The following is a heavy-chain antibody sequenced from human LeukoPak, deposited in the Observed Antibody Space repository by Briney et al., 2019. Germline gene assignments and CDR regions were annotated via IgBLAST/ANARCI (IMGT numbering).Heavy chain of an antibody. V-gene: IGHV3-21*01. CDR2: ISSSSSYI. J-gene: IGHJ4*02. D-gene: IGHD6-13*01. CDR1: GFTFSYYS. CDR3: ARSAGSSWYTPSDY. Sequence: GGSLRLSCAASGFTFSYYSLNWVRQAPGKGLEWVSSISSSSSYIYYADSVEGRFTISRDNTKNSLYLQMYSLRAEDTAVYYCARSAGSSWYTPSDYWGQGTLVTVSS.